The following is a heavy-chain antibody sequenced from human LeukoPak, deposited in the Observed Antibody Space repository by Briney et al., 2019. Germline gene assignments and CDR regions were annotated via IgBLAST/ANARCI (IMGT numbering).Heavy chain of an antibody. CDR2: ISYDGSNK. D-gene: IGHD1-20*01. CDR1: GFTFSGYP. V-gene: IGHV3-30*14. Sequence: GSLRLSCAASGFTFSGYPIHWVRQAPGKGLEWVAVISYDGSNKYYADSVKGRFTISRDNSKNALYLQMNSLRAEDTAVYYCAREDNWNYASYGMDVWGQGTTVTVSS. CDR3: AREDNWNYASYGMDV. J-gene: IGHJ6*02.